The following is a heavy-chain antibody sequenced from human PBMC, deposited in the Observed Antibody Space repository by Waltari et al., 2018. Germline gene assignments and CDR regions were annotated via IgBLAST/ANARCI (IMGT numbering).Heavy chain of an antibody. CDR3: VRREVGTMLDF. CDR2: VKAYGNP. V-gene: IGHV4-39*01. CDR1: GGSITVSTHY. Sequence: QLQLQESGPGLVRPSETLSLTCTVSGGSITVSTHYWGWLRQPPGEGLELIGAVKAYGNPFFPPSRKSRVTISADTAKNQFSLNLYSVTAADTAVYYCVRREVGTMLDFWGQGTLVTVSS. J-gene: IGHJ4*02. D-gene: IGHD1-1*01.